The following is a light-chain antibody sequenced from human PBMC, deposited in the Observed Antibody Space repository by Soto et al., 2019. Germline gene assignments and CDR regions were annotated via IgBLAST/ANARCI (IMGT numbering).Light chain of an antibody. V-gene: IGKV1-9*01. Sequence: DIQLTQSPSFLSASVGDRVTITCRASQGINSYLAWYQQKPGKAPKRLIYAASSLPSGVPSRFSGSASGTEFTLTISSLQPEDFATYYCLQHNDYPWTFGQGTKVDIK. CDR2: AAS. CDR1: QGINSY. CDR3: LQHNDYPWT. J-gene: IGKJ1*01.